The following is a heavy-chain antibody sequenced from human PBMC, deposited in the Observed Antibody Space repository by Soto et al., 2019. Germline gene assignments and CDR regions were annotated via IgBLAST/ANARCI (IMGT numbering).Heavy chain of an antibody. CDR3: ARDLGSNYYDSSGYYGGFDP. V-gene: IGHV1-69*06. CDR1: GGTFSSYA. CDR2: IIPIFGTA. D-gene: IGHD3-22*01. J-gene: IGHJ5*02. Sequence: QVQLVQSGAEVKKPGSSVKVSCKASGGTFSSYAISWVRQAPGQGLEWMGGIIPIFGTANYAQKFQGRVTITADKSTSTAYMELSSLRSEDTAVYYCARDLGSNYYDSSGYYGGFDPWGQGTLVTVSS.